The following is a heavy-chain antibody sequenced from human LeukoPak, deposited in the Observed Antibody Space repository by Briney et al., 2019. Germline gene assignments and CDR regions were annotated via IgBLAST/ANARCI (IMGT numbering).Heavy chain of an antibody. Sequence: GGSLRLSCAASGFTFSSYGMHWVRQAPGKGLEWVAFIRYDGSNKYYADSVKGRFTISRDNSKNTLYLQMNSLRAEDTAVYYCARDQGLATVNFDYWGQGTLVTVSS. CDR3: ARDQGLATVNFDY. J-gene: IGHJ4*02. CDR1: GFTFSSYG. CDR2: IRYDGSNK. V-gene: IGHV3-30*02. D-gene: IGHD4-11*01.